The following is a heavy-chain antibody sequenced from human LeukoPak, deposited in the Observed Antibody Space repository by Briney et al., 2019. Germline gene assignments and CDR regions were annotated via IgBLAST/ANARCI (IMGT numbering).Heavy chain of an antibody. V-gene: IGHV3-23*01. J-gene: IGHJ4*02. Sequence: PGGSLRLSCAASGFTFSSYAMSWVRQAPGKGLEWVSAISGSGGSTYYADSVKGRFTISRDNSKNTLYLQMNSLRAEDTAVYYCAKDQYYYGSGSLPFDYWGQGTLVTASS. CDR1: GFTFSSYA. CDR3: AKDQYYYGSGSLPFDY. D-gene: IGHD3-10*01. CDR2: ISGSGGST.